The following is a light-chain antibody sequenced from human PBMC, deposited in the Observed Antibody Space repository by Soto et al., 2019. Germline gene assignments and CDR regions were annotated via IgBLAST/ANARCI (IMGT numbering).Light chain of an antibody. CDR1: SSDVGGSNY. J-gene: IGLJ2*01. CDR3: TSYTTTRTLV. V-gene: IGLV2-14*01. Sequence: QSALTQPASVSGSPGQSITISCTGTSSDVGGSNYVSWYQQHPGKAPKLMIYEVTNRPSGVSNRFSGSKSGNTASLTISGLQAEDKADYYCTSYTTTRTLVFGGGTKLTVL. CDR2: EVT.